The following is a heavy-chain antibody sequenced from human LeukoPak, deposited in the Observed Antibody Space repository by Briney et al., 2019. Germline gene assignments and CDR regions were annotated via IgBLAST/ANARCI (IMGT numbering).Heavy chain of an antibody. J-gene: IGHJ6*02. CDR2: ISAYSGNS. Sequence: GASVKVSCKASGYTFTNYGISWVRQAPGQGLEWMGWISAYSGNSNYAQKFQGRVTMTTDTSTNTGYMDLRSLRSDDTAVYYCARETYVVVPAASPSYYYGMDVWGQGTTVTVSS. CDR1: GYTFTNYG. D-gene: IGHD2-2*01. V-gene: IGHV1-18*01. CDR3: ARETYVVVPAASPSYYYGMDV.